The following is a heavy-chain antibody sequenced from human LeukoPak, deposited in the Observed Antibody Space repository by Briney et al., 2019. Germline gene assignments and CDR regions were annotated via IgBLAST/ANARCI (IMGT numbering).Heavy chain of an antibody. Sequence: PSETLSLTCTVSGGSISSYFWSWIRQPAGKGLEWIGRIYSSGSTNYNPSLKSRVNISVDKSSNQFSLNLTSVTAADTAVYYCARDGNGSRAFDFWGQGTLVTVFS. CDR2: IYSSGST. V-gene: IGHV4-4*07. J-gene: IGHJ4*02. CDR3: ARDGNGSRAFDF. D-gene: IGHD2-15*01. CDR1: GGSISSYF.